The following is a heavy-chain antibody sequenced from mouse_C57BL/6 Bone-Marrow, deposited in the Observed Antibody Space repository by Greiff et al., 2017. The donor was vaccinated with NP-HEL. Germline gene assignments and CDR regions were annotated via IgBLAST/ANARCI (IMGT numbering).Heavy chain of an antibody. D-gene: IGHD1-1*01. CDR2: ISDGGSYT. Sequence: EVKVVESGGGLVKPGGSLKLSCAASGFTFSSYAMSWVRQTPEKRLEWVATISDGGSYTYYPDNVKGRFTISRDNAKNNLYLQMSHLKSEDTAMYYCAREGITTVVGDAMDYWGQGTSVTVSS. J-gene: IGHJ4*01. V-gene: IGHV5-4*01. CDR1: GFTFSSYA. CDR3: AREGITTVVGDAMDY.